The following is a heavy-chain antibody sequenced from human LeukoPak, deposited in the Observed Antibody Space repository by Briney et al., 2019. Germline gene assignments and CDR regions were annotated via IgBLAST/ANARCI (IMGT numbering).Heavy chain of an antibody. Sequence: SETLSLTCTVSSYSISSGYYWGWIRQPPGKGLEWIGSIYHSGSTDYNPSLKSRVTISVETSKNQFSLQLNSVTAADTAVYYCAREVSDAFDIWGQGTMVTVSS. J-gene: IGHJ3*02. CDR2: IYHSGST. CDR1: SYSISSGYY. CDR3: AREVSDAFDI. V-gene: IGHV4-38-2*02.